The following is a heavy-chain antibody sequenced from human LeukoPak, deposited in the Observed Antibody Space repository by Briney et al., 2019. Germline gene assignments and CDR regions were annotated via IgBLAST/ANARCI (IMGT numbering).Heavy chain of an antibody. CDR3: ARDLNWGLDY. J-gene: IGHJ4*02. Sequence: ASVKVSCKASGYTFTGYYMYWVRQAPGQGLEWMVRINPNSGGTNYAQKFQGRVTMTRDTSTSTVYMELSSLRSEDTAVYYCARDLNWGLDYWGQGTLVTVSS. CDR1: GYTFTGYY. D-gene: IGHD7-27*01. CDR2: INPNSGGT. V-gene: IGHV1-2*06.